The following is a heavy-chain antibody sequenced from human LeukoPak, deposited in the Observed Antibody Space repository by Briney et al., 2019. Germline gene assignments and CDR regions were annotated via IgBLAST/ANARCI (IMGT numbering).Heavy chain of an antibody. CDR1: GFTFSSYG. CDR3: ARDSGDFDY. Sequence: GGSLRLSCAASGFTFSSYGMNWVRQAPGKGLEWVSSISSSSSYIYYADSLKGRFTISRDNAKNSLYLQMNSLRAEDTAVYYCARDSGDFDYWGQGTLVTVSS. CDR2: ISSSSSYI. J-gene: IGHJ4*02. D-gene: IGHD3-10*01. V-gene: IGHV3-21*01.